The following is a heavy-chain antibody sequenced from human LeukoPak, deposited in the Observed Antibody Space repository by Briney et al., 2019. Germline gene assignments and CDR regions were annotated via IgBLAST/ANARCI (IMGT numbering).Heavy chain of an antibody. D-gene: IGHD2-21*01. Sequence: GGSLRLSCTASGFNFGDYAMSWFRQAPGKGLEWVGFIRSKAYGGTTEYAASVNGRFTISRDDSKSIAYLHMNSLKTEDTAVYYCSRSVASFAWGQGTLVTVSS. V-gene: IGHV3-49*03. CDR3: SRSVASFA. J-gene: IGHJ5*02. CDR1: GFNFGDYA. CDR2: IRSKAYGGTT.